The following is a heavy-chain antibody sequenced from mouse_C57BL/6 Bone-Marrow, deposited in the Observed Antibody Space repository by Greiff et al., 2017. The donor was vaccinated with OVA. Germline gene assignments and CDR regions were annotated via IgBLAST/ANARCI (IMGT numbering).Heavy chain of an antibody. D-gene: IGHD2-2*01. V-gene: IGHV5-17*01. CDR2: ISSGSSTI. CDR1: GFTFSDYG. J-gene: IGHJ2*01. CDR3: ASRVTTYFDY. Sequence: EVKLVESGGGLVKPGGSLKLSCAASGFTFSDYGMHWVRQAPEKGLEWVAYISSGSSTIYYADTVKGRFTISRDNAKNTLFLQMTSLRSEATAMYYCASRVTTYFDYWGQGTTLTVSS.